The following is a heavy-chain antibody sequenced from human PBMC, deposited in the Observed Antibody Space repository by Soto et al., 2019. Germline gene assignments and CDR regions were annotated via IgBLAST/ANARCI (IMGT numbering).Heavy chain of an antibody. J-gene: IGHJ6*03. Sequence: GGSLRLSCAASGFTFSNAWMSWVRQAPGKGLEWVGRIKSKTDGGTTDYAAPVKGRFTISRDDSKNTLYLQMNSLKTEDTAVYYCTTAPDGFRDYYHYYMDVWGKGTTVTVSS. CDR3: TTAPDGFRDYYHYYMDV. D-gene: IGHD5-12*01. CDR1: GFTFSNAW. CDR2: IKSKTDGGTT. V-gene: IGHV3-15*01.